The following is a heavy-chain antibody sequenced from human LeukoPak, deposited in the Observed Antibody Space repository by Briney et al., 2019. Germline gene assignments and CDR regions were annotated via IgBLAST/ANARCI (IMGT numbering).Heavy chain of an antibody. CDR1: GFTFSSYA. Sequence: GGSLRLSCAASGFTFSSYAMHWVRQAPGKGLEWVAVISYDGSNKYYADSVKGRFTISRDNSKNTLYLQMNSLRAEDTAVYYCANGGRWGRGYSYVLNWFDPWGQGTLVTVSA. J-gene: IGHJ5*02. CDR3: ANGGRWGRGYSYVLNWFDP. D-gene: IGHD5-18*01. V-gene: IGHV3-30-3*01. CDR2: ISYDGSNK.